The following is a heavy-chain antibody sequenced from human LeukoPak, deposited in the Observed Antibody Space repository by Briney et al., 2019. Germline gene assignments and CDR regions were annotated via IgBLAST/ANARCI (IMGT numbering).Heavy chain of an antibody. CDR2: IIPIFGTA. J-gene: IGHJ5*02. CDR1: GGTFSSYA. D-gene: IGHD2-15*01. CDR3: ARDSPGYCSGGSCYGGNWFDP. V-gene: IGHV1-69*05. Sequence: SVKVSCKASGGTFSSYAISWVRQAPGQGLEWMGGIIPIFGTANYAQKFQGRVTITTDESTSTAYMELSSLRSEDTAVYYCARDSPGYCSGGSCYGGNWFDPWGQGTLVTVSS.